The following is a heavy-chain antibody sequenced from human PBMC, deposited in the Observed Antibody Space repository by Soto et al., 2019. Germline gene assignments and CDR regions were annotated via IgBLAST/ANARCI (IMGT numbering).Heavy chain of an antibody. CDR1: GFTFSSYA. CDR2: ISYDGSNK. Sequence: QVQLVESGGGVVQPGRSLRLSCAASGFTFSSYAMHWVRQAPGKGLEWVAVISYDGSNKYYADSVKGRFTISRDNSKNTLYLQMNSLRAEDTAVYYCARGAYDSSGYYYSRYWYFDLWGRGTLVTFSS. V-gene: IGHV3-30-3*01. J-gene: IGHJ2*01. D-gene: IGHD3-22*01. CDR3: ARGAYDSSGYYYSRYWYFDL.